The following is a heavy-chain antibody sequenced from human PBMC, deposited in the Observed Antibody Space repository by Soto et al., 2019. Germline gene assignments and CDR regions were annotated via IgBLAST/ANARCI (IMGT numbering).Heavy chain of an antibody. V-gene: IGHV3-74*01. J-gene: IGHJ6*02. CDR3: ARGTLYCSSTSCYLTTTYGMDV. CDR2: INSDGAIT. CDR1: GFTFSSYW. D-gene: IGHD2-2*01. Sequence: GGSLRLSCAASGFTFSSYWMFWVRQAPSTGLMWVSRINSDGAITDYADSVRGRFTISRDNAKNTLYLQLNSLRAEDTAVYYCARGTLYCSSTSCYLTTTYGMDVWGQGTTVTVSS.